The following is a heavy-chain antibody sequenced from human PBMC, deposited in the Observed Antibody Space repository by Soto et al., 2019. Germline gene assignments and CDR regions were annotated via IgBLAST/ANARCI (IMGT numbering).Heavy chain of an antibody. CDR1: GGSFSGYY. V-gene: IGHV4-34*01. J-gene: IGHJ5*02. D-gene: IGHD2-2*01. CDR2: INHSGST. CDR3: AREVPAAIGYWFDP. Sequence: QVQLQQWGAGLLKPSETLSLTCAVYGGSFSGYYWSWIRQPPGKGLECIGEINHSGSTNYNPSLTSRVTISVDTSKNQFSLKLSSVTAADTAVYYCAREVPAAIGYWFDPWGQGTLVTVSS.